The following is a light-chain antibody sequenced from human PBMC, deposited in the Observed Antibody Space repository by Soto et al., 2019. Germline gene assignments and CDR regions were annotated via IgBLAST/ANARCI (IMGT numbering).Light chain of an antibody. J-gene: IGKJ4*01. Sequence: DIQMTQSPSSLSASVGDRVTITCRASQSISSYLNWYQQKPGKAPKLLIYAASSLQSGVPSRFSGSGSGTDFTLTIISLQPEDFATYDCQQSYSTLLTFGGGTKVEIK. CDR2: AAS. V-gene: IGKV1-39*01. CDR1: QSISSY. CDR3: QQSYSTLLT.